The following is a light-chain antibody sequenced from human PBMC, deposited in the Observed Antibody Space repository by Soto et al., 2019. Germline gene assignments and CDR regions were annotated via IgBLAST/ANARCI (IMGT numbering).Light chain of an antibody. V-gene: IGLV2-14*01. CDR2: DVS. CDR3: DSFTTTCVYG. Sequence: QSVLTQPASVSGSPGQSITISCTGTSSDVGGYNYVSWYQQHPGKAPKLMIYDVSNRPSGVSNRFSSSKPANPASLTIYELQVEDEAYYYCDSFTTTCVYGFGSGTMVTVL. J-gene: IGLJ1*01. CDR1: SSDVGGYNY.